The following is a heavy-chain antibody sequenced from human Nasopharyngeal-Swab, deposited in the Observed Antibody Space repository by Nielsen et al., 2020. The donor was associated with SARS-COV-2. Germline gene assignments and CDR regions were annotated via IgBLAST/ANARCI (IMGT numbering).Heavy chain of an antibody. CDR2: IYYSGST. Sequence: SETLSLTCTVSGGSISSYYWSWIRQPPGKGLEWIGYIYYSGSTNYNPSLKSRVTISVDTSKDQFSLKLSSVTAADTAVYYCARAGIAAAGLDYWGQGTLVTVSS. V-gene: IGHV4-59*01. D-gene: IGHD6-13*01. CDR3: ARAGIAAAGLDY. J-gene: IGHJ4*02. CDR1: GGSISSYY.